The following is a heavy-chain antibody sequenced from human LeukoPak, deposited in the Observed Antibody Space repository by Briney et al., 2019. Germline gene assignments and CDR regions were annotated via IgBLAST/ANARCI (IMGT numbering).Heavy chain of an antibody. CDR1: GLTFSSYW. J-gene: IGHJ4*02. CDR2: IKQEGREK. Sequence: GGSLALACPPSGLTFSSYWIGWVRQPPGRGLEWVANIKQEGREKYYVHSVKGRPTISRDNDKNSLYLQMNSLRAEDTAVYYCARVEDYDILTGFDYWGQGTLVTVPS. V-gene: IGHV3-7*01. D-gene: IGHD3-9*01. CDR3: ARVEDYDILTGFDY.